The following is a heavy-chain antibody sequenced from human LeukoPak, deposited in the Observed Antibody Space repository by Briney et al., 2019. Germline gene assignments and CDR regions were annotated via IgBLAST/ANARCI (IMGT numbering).Heavy chain of an antibody. V-gene: IGHV4-39*07. J-gene: IGHJ5*02. CDR1: GGSISSSSYY. D-gene: IGHD1-26*01. Sequence: PSETLSLTCTVSGGSISSSSYYWGWIRQPPGKGLEWIGSISDSGSTYYNPSLKSRVTISVDTSKNQFSLKLSSVTAADTAVYYCARRIVGATNWFDPWGQGTLVTVSS. CDR2: ISDSGST. CDR3: ARRIVGATNWFDP.